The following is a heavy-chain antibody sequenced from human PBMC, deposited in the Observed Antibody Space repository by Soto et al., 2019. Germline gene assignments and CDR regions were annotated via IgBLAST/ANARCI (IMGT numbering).Heavy chain of an antibody. CDR1: GFTFSSYS. CDR2: ISSSSSTI. D-gene: IGHD3-9*01. CDR3: ARDVYDIVTGRRVDS. Sequence: EVQLVESGGGLVQPGGSLRLSCAASGFTFSSYSMNWVRQDPGKWLEWVSYISSSSSTISYADSVKGRFTISRDNAKNSLYLQMNSLRDEDTAVYYCARDVYDIVTGRRVDSWGQGTLVTVSS. V-gene: IGHV3-48*02. J-gene: IGHJ4*02.